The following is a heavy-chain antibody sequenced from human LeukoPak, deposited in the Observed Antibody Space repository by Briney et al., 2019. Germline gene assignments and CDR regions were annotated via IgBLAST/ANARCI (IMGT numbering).Heavy chain of an antibody. Sequence: GGSLRLSCAASGFTFSSYMMNWVRQAPGKGLEWVSSINSGSTYTYYTESVKGRFTVSRDNAKNSLFPQMNSLRAGDTAIYYCARSLTTLTYEGYWGQGTLVTVSS. CDR2: INSGSTYT. CDR1: GFTFSSYM. D-gene: IGHD1-1*01. CDR3: ARSLTTLTYEGY. V-gene: IGHV3-21*01. J-gene: IGHJ4*02.